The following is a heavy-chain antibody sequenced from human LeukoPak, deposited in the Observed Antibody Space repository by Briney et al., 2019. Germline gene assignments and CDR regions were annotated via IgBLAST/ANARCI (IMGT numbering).Heavy chain of an antibody. V-gene: IGHV3-74*01. Sequence: GGSLRLSCAASGLTFSRYWIHWVRQAPGKGLVWVARINSDGSSTNYADSVKGRFTISRDNAKNTLYLQMNSLGAEDTGVYYCGREETVGYNEEYGGQEPLVTVPS. J-gene: IGHJ4*02. CDR3: GREETVGYNEEY. D-gene: IGHD5-24*01. CDR2: INSDGSST. CDR1: GLTFSRYW.